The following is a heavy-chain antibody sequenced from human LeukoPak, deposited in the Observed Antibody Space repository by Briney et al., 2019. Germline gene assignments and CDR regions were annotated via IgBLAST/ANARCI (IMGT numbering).Heavy chain of an antibody. Sequence: GGSLRLSCAASGFTFSNYVASWVRQAPGKGLEWVSVISGNGVSTNYADSVKGRFTISRDNSKNTVFLQMNSLRAEDTAVYYCARTDETAPAEDFQHWGQGTLVTVSS. D-gene: IGHD2-21*02. J-gene: IGHJ1*01. CDR2: ISGNGVST. CDR1: GFTFSNYV. V-gene: IGHV3-23*01. CDR3: ARTDETAPAEDFQH.